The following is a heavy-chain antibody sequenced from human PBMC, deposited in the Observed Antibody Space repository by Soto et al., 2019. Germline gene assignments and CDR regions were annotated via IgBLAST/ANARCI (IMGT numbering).Heavy chain of an antibody. CDR1: GFTFSSYS. CDR3: ARAAVVATIRGGFDP. CDR2: ISSSSSYI. J-gene: IGHJ5*02. D-gene: IGHD5-12*01. Sequence: GGSLRLSCAASGFTFSSYSMNWVRQAPGKGLEWVSSISSSSSYIYYADSVKGRFTISRDNAKNSLYLQMNSLRAEDTAVYYCARAAVVATIRGGFDPWGQGTLVTVS. V-gene: IGHV3-21*01.